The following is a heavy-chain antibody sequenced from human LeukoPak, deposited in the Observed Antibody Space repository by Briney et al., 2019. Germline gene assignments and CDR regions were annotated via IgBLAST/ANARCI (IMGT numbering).Heavy chain of an antibody. CDR1: GGSFSGYY. V-gene: IGHV4-34*01. J-gene: IGHJ6*02. CDR3: ARGVTMIVVVIPYYGMDV. D-gene: IGHD3-22*01. Sequence: PSETLSLTCAVYGGSFSGYYWSWIRQPPGKGLEWIGEINHSGSTNYNPSLKSRVTISVDTSKNQFSLKLSSVTAADTAVYYCARGVTMIVVVIPYYGMDVWGQGTTVTVSS. CDR2: INHSGST.